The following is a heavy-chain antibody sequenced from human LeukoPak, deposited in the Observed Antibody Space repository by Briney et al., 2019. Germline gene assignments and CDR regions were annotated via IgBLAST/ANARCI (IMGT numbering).Heavy chain of an antibody. CDR2: IRWSGGST. V-gene: IGHV3-20*04. CDR1: GFRFDGYG. CDR3: ARGVYSNYPNYYYMDV. Sequence: GGSLRLSCAASGFRFDGYGMSWVRQPPGKGLEWVSGIRWSGGSTGYADSVKGRFIISRDNAKNSLYLQMNSLRAEDSALYYCARGVYSNYPNYYYMDVWGKGTTVTVSS. J-gene: IGHJ6*03. D-gene: IGHD4-11*01.